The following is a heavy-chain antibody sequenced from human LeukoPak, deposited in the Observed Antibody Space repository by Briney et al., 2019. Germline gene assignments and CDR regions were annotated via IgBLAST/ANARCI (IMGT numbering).Heavy chain of an antibody. CDR2: IYHSGST. Sequence: SETLSLTCTVSGYSISSGYYWGWIRQPPGKGLEWIGSIYHSGSTYYNPSLKSRVTISVGTSKNQFSLKLSSVTAADTAVYYCARGALEWLLGVDYWGQGTLVTVSS. V-gene: IGHV4-38-2*02. J-gene: IGHJ4*02. CDR1: GYSISSGYY. D-gene: IGHD3-3*01. CDR3: ARGALEWLLGVDY.